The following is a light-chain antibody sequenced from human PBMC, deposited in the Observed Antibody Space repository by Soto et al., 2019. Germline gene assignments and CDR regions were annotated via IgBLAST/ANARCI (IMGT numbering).Light chain of an antibody. V-gene: IGKV1-33*01. CDR2: DAS. CDR1: QDIDKN. J-gene: IGKJ5*01. CDR3: QQYYNLLPIT. Sequence: IQLTPPASSLSASVGDRVTITCQASQDIDKNLKWYQQKPGKAPKLLIYDASSLQTGVPSRFSGSGSATDCTFTIRSLQRAEMATYYCQQYYNLLPITFGQGTRLEIK.